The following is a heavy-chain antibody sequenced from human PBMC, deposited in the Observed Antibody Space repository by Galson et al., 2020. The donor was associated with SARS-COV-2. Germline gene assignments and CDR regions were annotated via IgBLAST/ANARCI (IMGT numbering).Heavy chain of an antibody. Sequence: VSGPTLVKPAQTLTLTCTFSGFSLTSPGVGVGWIRQPPGGALEWLALIFWDDEKRYSPSLKTRLTITKDTSKSQVVLTVTNMDPVDTGTYFCVHCQSYNYGSGTWEYWGQGTLIAVSS. CDR2: IFWDDEK. CDR3: VHCQSYNYGSGTWEY. J-gene: IGHJ4*02. CDR1: GFSLTSPGVG. D-gene: IGHD3-10*01. V-gene: IGHV2-5*02.